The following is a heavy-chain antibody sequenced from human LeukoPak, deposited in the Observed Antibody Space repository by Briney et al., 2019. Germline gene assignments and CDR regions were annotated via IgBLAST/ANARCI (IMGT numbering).Heavy chain of an antibody. CDR2: INQLRSQN. CDR1: GFNFRNLW. CDR3: ASDRGALDI. J-gene: IGHJ3*02. D-gene: IGHD3-10*01. Sequence: GGSLRLSCVASGFNFRNLWMSWVRQAPGKGLEWVADINQLRSQNDYVHSVKGRFIIFRDNDQKSLFLQMNSLRAEDTAVYYCASDRGALDIWGQGTMVTVSS. V-gene: IGHV3-7*05.